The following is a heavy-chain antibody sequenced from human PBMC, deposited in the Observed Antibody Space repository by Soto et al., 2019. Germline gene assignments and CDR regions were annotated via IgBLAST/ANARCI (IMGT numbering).Heavy chain of an antibody. CDR1: GFTFSSYA. CDR3: AVHSSSGWYYFDY. CDR2: ISGSGGST. Sequence: GGSLRLSCAASGFTFSSYAMSWVRQAPGKGLEWVSAISGSGGSTYYADSVKGRFTISRDNSKNTLYLQMNSLRAEDTAVYYCAVHSSSGWYYFDYWGQGTLVTVSS. D-gene: IGHD6-19*01. V-gene: IGHV3-23*01. J-gene: IGHJ4*02.